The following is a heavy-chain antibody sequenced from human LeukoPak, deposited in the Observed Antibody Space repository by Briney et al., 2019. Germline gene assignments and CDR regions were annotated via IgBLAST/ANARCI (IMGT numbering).Heavy chain of an antibody. V-gene: IGHV1-2*02. J-gene: IGHJ5*02. CDR1: GYKFTGYY. CDR3: ARDSVAIVAIISPCFDE. CDR2: INPISGRT. Sequence: ASVKVSCKASGYKFTGYYIHWVRQAPGQGPEWMGWINPISGRTTYTQKFVGRVSLTRNTSITTAYMELGSLTSDDTAVYYCARDSVAIVAIISPCFDEWGQGTHVTVSS. D-gene: IGHD5-12*01.